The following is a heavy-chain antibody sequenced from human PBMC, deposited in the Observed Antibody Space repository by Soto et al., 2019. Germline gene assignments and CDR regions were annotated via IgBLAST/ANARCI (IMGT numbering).Heavy chain of an antibody. D-gene: IGHD3-16*02. Sequence: QVQLVESGGGVVQPGRSLRLSCAASGFTFISYAMHWVRRAPGKGLEWVAVISYDGSNKYYADSVKGRFTISRDNSKNTLYLQMNSLRAEDMVVYYCARGDGLGELSSTLDYWGQGTLVTVSS. CDR3: ARGDGLGELSSTLDY. CDR2: ISYDGSNK. J-gene: IGHJ4*02. V-gene: IGHV3-30-3*01. CDR1: GFTFISYA.